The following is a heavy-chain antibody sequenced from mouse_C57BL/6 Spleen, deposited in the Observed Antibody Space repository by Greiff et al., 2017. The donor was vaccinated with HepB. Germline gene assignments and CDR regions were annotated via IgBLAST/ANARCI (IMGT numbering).Heavy chain of an antibody. V-gene: IGHV1-53*01. CDR3: ARRGTGREDWYFDV. CDR1: GYTFTSYW. Sequence: QVQLQQPGTELVKPGASVKLSCKASGYTFTSYWMHWVKQRPGQGLEWIGNINPSNGGTNYNEKFKSKATLTVDKSSSTAYMQLSSLPSEDSAVYYCARRGTGREDWYFDVWGTGTTVTVSS. CDR2: INPSNGGT. D-gene: IGHD4-1*01. J-gene: IGHJ1*03.